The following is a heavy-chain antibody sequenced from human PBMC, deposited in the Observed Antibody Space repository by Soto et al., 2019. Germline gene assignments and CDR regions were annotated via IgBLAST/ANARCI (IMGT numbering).Heavy chain of an antibody. CDR2: VNSDGDTT. CDR1: GFTFRNYW. J-gene: IGHJ6*02. V-gene: IGHV3-74*01. CDR3: ARPEYSSSSYGMDV. D-gene: IGHD6-6*01. Sequence: PGGPLRLSCAASGFTFRNYWMHWVRQAPGKGLVWVSRVNSDGDTTYYADSVKGRFTISRDNAKNTLHLQMNSLGAEDTAVYYCARPEYSSSSYGMDVWGQGTTVTVSS.